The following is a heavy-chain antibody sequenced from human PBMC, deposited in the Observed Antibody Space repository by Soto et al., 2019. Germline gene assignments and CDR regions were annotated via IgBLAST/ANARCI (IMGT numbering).Heavy chain of an antibody. CDR3: ARSGEQQLVFWFDP. CDR1: GGSISSYY. CDR2: IYYSGST. J-gene: IGHJ5*02. D-gene: IGHD6-13*01. V-gene: IGHV4-59*01. Sequence: QVQLQESGPGLVKSSETLSLTCTVSGGSISSYYWSWIRQPPGKGLEWIGYIYYSGSTNYNPSLKSRVTISVDTSKNQFSLKLSSVTAADTAVYYCARSGEQQLVFWFDPWGQGTLVTVSS.